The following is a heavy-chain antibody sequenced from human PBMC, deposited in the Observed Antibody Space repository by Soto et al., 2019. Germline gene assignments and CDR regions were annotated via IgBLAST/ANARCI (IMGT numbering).Heavy chain of an antibody. CDR2: INHSGST. Sequence: SETLSLTCAVYGGSFSGYYWSWIRQPPGKGLEWIGEINHSGSTNYNPSLKSRVTISVDTSKNQFSLKLSSVTAADTAVYYCASFSSRDGYCSSTSCQARILVDYWGQGTLVTVSS. J-gene: IGHJ4*02. V-gene: IGHV4-34*01. CDR1: GGSFSGYY. D-gene: IGHD2-2*03. CDR3: ASFSSRDGYCSSTSCQARILVDY.